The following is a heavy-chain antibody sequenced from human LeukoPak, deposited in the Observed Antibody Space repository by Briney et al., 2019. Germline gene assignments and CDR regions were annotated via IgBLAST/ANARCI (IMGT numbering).Heavy chain of an antibody. CDR3: AREYIVVVPAAMVHDAFDI. Sequence: GGSLRLSCAASGFTFSDYYMSWIRQAPGKGLEWVSYISSSGSTIYCADSVKGRFTISRDNAKNSLYLQMNSLRAEDTAVYYCAREYIVVVPAAMVHDAFDIWGQGTMVTVSS. V-gene: IGHV3-11*04. CDR2: ISSSGSTI. J-gene: IGHJ3*02. D-gene: IGHD2-2*01. CDR1: GFTFSDYY.